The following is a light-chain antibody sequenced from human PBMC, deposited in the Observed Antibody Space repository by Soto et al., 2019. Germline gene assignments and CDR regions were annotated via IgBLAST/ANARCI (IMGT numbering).Light chain of an antibody. CDR2: TVS. CDR1: HGVSGW. CDR3: QHDKTFPFT. J-gene: IGKJ3*01. Sequence: IQMTQSPSSVSASVGDTVTLSCQTSHGVSGWLAWYQQKPGKAPTLLIYTVSNLQSGVPSRFSGRGSGTEFSLTITNLQPEDFATYFCQHDKTFPFTFGPGTKVEVK. V-gene: IGKV1-12*01.